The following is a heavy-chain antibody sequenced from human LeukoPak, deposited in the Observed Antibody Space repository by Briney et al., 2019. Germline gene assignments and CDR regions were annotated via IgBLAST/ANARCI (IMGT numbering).Heavy chain of an antibody. CDR2: INPNSGGT. CDR3: ARVRTVVVPAADNFDY. D-gene: IGHD2-2*01. Sequence: ASLKVSCKASGYTFTGYYMHWGRQAPGQGLEWMGWINPNSGGTNYAQKFQGRVTMTRDTSISTAYMELSRLRSDDTAVYYCARVRTVVVPAADNFDYWGQGTLVTVSS. CDR1: GYTFTGYY. J-gene: IGHJ4*02. V-gene: IGHV1-2*02.